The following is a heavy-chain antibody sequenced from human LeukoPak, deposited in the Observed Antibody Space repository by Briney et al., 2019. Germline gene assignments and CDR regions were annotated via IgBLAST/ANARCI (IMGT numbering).Heavy chain of an antibody. J-gene: IGHJ4*02. Sequence: PSETLSLTCTVSGGSISSGSYYWTWIREPAGKGLEWIGHLYTSGTTSYNPSLQSRVTISADTSKHQFSLRLTSVTAADTAVYYCARAGGSVGWYGTIDSWGQGTLVTVSS. CDR1: GGSISSGSYY. CDR2: LYTSGTT. CDR3: ARAGGSVGWYGTIDS. D-gene: IGHD6-19*01. V-gene: IGHV4-61*09.